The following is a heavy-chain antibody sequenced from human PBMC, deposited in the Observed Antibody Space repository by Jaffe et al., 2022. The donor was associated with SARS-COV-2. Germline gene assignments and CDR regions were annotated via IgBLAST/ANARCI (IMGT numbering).Heavy chain of an antibody. V-gene: IGHV3-48*03. Sequence: EVQLVESGGGLVQPGGSLRLSCAASGFTFSSYEMNWVRQAPGKGLEWVSYISSSGSTIYYADSVKGRFTISRDNAKNSLYLQMNSLRAEDTAVYYCARDRGAVAWAVACDYWGQGTLVTVSS. CDR1: GFTFSSYE. CDR3: ARDRGAVAWAVACDY. D-gene: IGHD6-19*01. CDR2: ISSSGSTI. J-gene: IGHJ4*02.